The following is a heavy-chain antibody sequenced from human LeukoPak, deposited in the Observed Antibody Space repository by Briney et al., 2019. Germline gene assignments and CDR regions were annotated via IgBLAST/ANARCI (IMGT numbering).Heavy chain of an antibody. CDR1: GGTFSSYA. Sequence: ASVKVSCKASGGTFSSYAISWVRQAPGQGLEWMGRIIPILGIANYAQKFQGRVTITADKSTSTAYMELSSLRSEDTAVYYCARRAATIGSLGYWGQGTLVTVSS. V-gene: IGHV1-69*04. D-gene: IGHD5-12*01. J-gene: IGHJ4*02. CDR2: IIPILGIA. CDR3: ARRAATIGSLGY.